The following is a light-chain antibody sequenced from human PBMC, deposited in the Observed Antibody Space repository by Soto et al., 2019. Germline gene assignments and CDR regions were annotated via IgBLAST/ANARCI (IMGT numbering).Light chain of an antibody. J-gene: IGLJ2*01. CDR2: EVS. Sequence: QSALTQPPSASGSPGQSVTISCTGTSSDVGGYNYVSWYQQHLGKAPKLMIYEVSKRPSGVPDRFSGSKSGNTASLTVSGLQAEDEADYYCSSYAGSNKSVVFGGGTQLTVL. CDR3: SSYAGSNKSVV. CDR1: SSDVGGYNY. V-gene: IGLV2-8*01.